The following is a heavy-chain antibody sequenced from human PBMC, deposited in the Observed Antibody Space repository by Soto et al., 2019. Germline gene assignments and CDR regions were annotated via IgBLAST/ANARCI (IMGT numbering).Heavy chain of an antibody. CDR2: IYPGDSDT. J-gene: IGHJ6*02. D-gene: IGHD4-17*01. Sequence: GESLKISCKGSGYSFTTYWIGWVRQMPGKGLEWMGIIYPGDSDTRYSPSFQGQVTISADKSISTAYLQWSSLKASDTAMYYCTLSYGDSYYYYTGMDVWGQGTTVTVSS. V-gene: IGHV5-51*01. CDR1: GYSFTTYW. CDR3: TLSYGDSYYYYTGMDV.